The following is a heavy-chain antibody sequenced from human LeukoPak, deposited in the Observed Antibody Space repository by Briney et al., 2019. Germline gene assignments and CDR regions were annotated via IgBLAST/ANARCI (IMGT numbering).Heavy chain of an antibody. V-gene: IGHV3-33*01. CDR3: ARDRLTTVTTFHFDY. D-gene: IGHD4-17*01. J-gene: IGHJ4*02. Sequence: GGSLRLSCAASGFTFSSYAMHWVRQAPGKGLEWVAVIWSDTTNKYYADSVKGRFTISRDNSKNTLYLQMSSLRAGDTAMYYCARDRLTTVTTFHFDYWGQGTLVTVSS. CDR2: IWSDTTNK. CDR1: GFTFSSYA.